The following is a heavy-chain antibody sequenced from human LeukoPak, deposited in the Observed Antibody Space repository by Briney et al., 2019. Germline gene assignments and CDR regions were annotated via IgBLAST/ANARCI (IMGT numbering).Heavy chain of an antibody. CDR2: IWYDGSNK. J-gene: IGHJ4*02. Sequence: GGSLRLSCAVSGFTFSRYGMHWVRQAPGKGLEWVAVIWYDGSNKYYADSVKGRFPISRDNSKNTLYLQMSSLRAEDTAVYYCARDWAPYYDILTGYTSDYWGQGNLVTASS. CDR3: ARDWAPYYDILTGYTSDY. D-gene: IGHD3-9*01. V-gene: IGHV3-33*01. CDR1: GFTFSRYG.